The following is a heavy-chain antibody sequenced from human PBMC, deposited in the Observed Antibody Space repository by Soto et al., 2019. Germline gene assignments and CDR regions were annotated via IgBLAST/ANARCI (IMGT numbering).Heavy chain of an antibody. J-gene: IGHJ4*02. V-gene: IGHV3-33*01. CDR2: IWYDGSVK. Sequence: SLRLSCVVPGSIFSGYGMHWVRQAPGKGLEWLAVIWYDGSVKYYADSVEGRFTISRDNSKNTLYLQMDSLRVEDTAVYYCARYGIGGTAFRGYCDYWGQRTLVTVSS. D-gene: IGHD1-7*01. CDR3: ARYGIGGTAFRGYCDY. CDR1: GSIFSGYG.